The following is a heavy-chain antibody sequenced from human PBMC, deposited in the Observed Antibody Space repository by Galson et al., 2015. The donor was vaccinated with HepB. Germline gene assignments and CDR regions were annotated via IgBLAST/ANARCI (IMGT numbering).Heavy chain of an antibody. J-gene: IGHJ6*02. CDR3: ARDWSVAGTSFHYYYYYGMDV. CDR2: IWYDGSNK. D-gene: IGHD6-19*01. V-gene: IGHV3-33*01. Sequence: SLRLSCAASGFTFSSYGMHWVRQAPGKGLEWVAVIWYDGSNKYYADSVKGRFTISRDNSKNTLYLQMNSLRAEDTAVYYCARDWSVAGTSFHYYYYYGMDVWGQGTTVTVSS. CDR1: GFTFSSYG.